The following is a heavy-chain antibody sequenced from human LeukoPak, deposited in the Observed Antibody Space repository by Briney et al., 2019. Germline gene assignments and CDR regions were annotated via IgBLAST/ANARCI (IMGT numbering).Heavy chain of an antibody. CDR1: GGTFSSYA. CDR2: IIPIFGTA. Sequence: VASVKVSCKASGGTFSSYAISRVRQAPGQGLEWMGGIIPIFGTANYAQKFQGRVTITADKSTSTAYMELSSLRSEDTAVYYCASGIGPVWRGDYWGREPWSPSPQ. D-gene: IGHD1-14*01. J-gene: IGHJ4*02. CDR3: ASGIGPVWRGDY. V-gene: IGHV1-69*06.